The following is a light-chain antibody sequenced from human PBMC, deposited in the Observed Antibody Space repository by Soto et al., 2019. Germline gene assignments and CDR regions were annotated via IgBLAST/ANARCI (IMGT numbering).Light chain of an antibody. CDR3: QHRYNWPRT. V-gene: IGKV3-11*01. J-gene: IGKJ1*01. Sequence: EIVLTQSPATLSLSPGERATLSCRASQSVRNYLAWYQQKPGQAPRLLIYDASNRATGIPARFSGSGSGTDFTLTISGLEPEDFAVYYCQHRYNWPRTFGQGTMVEIK. CDR1: QSVRNY. CDR2: DAS.